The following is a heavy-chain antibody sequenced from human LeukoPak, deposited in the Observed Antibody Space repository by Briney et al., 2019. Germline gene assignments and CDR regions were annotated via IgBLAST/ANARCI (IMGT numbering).Heavy chain of an antibody. D-gene: IGHD3-10*01. Sequence: SETLSLTCAVYGGSFSGYYWSWIRQPPGKGLEWIGEINHSGSTNYNPSLKSRVTISVDTSKNQFSLKLSSVTAADTAVYYCARGPPYGSRSDYFDQWGRGTLVTVSS. CDR3: ARGPPYGSRSDYFDQ. J-gene: IGHJ4*02. V-gene: IGHV4-34*01. CDR1: GGSFSGYY. CDR2: INHSGST.